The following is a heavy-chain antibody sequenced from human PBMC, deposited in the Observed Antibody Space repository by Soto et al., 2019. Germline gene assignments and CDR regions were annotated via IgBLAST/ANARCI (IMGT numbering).Heavy chain of an antibody. D-gene: IGHD3-10*01. V-gene: IGHV3-74*01. J-gene: IGHJ6*04. CDR1: GFTLSGRS. Sequence: EVQLVESGGGLVQPGGSLRLSCAASGFTLSGRSMHWVRQAPGKGLVWVSGIDNAGTDSTYADSVKGRFTSSRDNAKNMLYLQMNILRVADTAVYYCARGWFGPDVWGKGTTVTVSS. CDR2: IDNAGTDS. CDR3: ARGWFGPDV.